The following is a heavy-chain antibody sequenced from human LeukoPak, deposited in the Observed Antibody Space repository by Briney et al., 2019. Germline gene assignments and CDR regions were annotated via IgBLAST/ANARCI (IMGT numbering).Heavy chain of an antibody. Sequence: GGSLRLSCAASGLTFSYHGMHWARQTPGKGLEWVAFIWNDGSNQYYADSVKDRFTISRDNSRNTLYLQMNGLRAEDTAVYYCARGATRGYSYGPPRPDYWGQGTLVTVSS. D-gene: IGHD5-18*01. CDR1: GLTFSYHG. J-gene: IGHJ4*02. CDR2: IWNDGSNQ. CDR3: ARGATRGYSYGPPRPDY. V-gene: IGHV3-33*01.